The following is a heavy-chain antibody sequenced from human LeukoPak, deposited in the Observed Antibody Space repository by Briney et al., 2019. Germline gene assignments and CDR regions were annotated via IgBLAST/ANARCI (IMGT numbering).Heavy chain of an antibody. V-gene: IGHV4-39*07. D-gene: IGHD1-26*01. CDR1: GGSISSSSYY. J-gene: IGHJ5*02. CDR3: ARGIVGATSHNWFDP. CDR2: IYYSGST. Sequence: SETLSLTCTVSGGSISSSSYYWGWIRQPPGKGLEWIGSIYYSGSTYYNPSLKSRVTISVDTSKNQFSLKLSSVTAADTAVYYCARGIVGATSHNWFDPWGQGTLVTVSS.